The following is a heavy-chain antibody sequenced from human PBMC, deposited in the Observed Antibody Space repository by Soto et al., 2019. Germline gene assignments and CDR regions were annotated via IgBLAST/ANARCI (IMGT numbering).Heavy chain of an antibody. Sequence: GESLKISCKGSGYSFTSYWIGWVRQMPGKGLEWGGIIYPGDSYTRYSPAFQGQVTTSADKSISTAYLQWSSRKASDTAMYYCARLWSGGRWGFDYWGQGTLVTVSS. CDR2: IYPGDSYT. CDR1: GYSFTSYW. J-gene: IGHJ4*02. V-gene: IGHV5-51*01. D-gene: IGHD3-3*01. CDR3: ARLWSGGRWGFDY.